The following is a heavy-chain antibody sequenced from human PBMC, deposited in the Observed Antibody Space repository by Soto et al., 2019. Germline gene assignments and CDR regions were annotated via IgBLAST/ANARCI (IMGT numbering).Heavy chain of an antibody. CDR2: IYYSGST. CDR3: ARERGFSSGWYHLGNWFDP. Sequence: PSETLSLTCTVSGGSISSYYWSWIRQPPGKGLEWIGYIYYSGSTNYNPPLKSRVNISVDTSKNQFSLKLSSVTAADTAVYYCARERGFSSGWYHLGNWFDPWGQGTLVTVSS. CDR1: GGSISSYY. V-gene: IGHV4-59*01. J-gene: IGHJ5*02. D-gene: IGHD6-19*01.